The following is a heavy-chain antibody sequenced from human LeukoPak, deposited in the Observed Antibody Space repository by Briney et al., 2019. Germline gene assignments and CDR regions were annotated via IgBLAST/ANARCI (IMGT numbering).Heavy chain of an antibody. V-gene: IGHV4-59*01. CDR3: ARGSDSSTLNWFDP. D-gene: IGHD6-13*01. J-gene: IGHJ5*02. Sequence: PSETLSLTCSVSGGSISSNYWSWIRQPPGKGLEWIGYINYSGSTNYNTSLKSRVTISVDTSKNQFSLKVTSVTAADTGVYYCARGSDSSTLNWFDPWGQGTLVTVSS. CDR2: INYSGST. CDR1: GGSISSNY.